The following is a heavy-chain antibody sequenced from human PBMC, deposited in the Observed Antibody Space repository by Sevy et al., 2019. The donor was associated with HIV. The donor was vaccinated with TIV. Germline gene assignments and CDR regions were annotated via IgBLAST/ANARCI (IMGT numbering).Heavy chain of an antibody. CDR3: AGTNYFGSGRWGGENYFDY. J-gene: IGHJ4*02. V-gene: IGHV1-58*01. CDR1: GFPFTSSA. D-gene: IGHD3-10*01. CDR2: IVLGSGNT. Sequence: ASVKVSCKASGFPFTSSAVQWVRQARGQHLECIGWIVLGSGNTNYAQEFKEGVTITRDMSTSTAYMELSGLRSEDTAVYYCAGTNYFGSGRWGGENYFDYWGQGTLVTVSS.